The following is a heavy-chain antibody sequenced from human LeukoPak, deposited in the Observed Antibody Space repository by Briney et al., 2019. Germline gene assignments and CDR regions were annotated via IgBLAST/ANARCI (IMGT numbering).Heavy chain of an antibody. Sequence: PGRSLRLSCAASGFTFSSYGMHWVRQAPGKGLEWVAVIWYDGSNKYYADSVKGRFTISRDNSRNTLYLQMNSLRAEDTAVYYCARAPSGYYPYFDYWGQGTLVTVSS. J-gene: IGHJ4*02. D-gene: IGHD3-22*01. V-gene: IGHV3-33*01. CDR1: GFTFSSYG. CDR2: IWYDGSNK. CDR3: ARAPSGYYPYFDY.